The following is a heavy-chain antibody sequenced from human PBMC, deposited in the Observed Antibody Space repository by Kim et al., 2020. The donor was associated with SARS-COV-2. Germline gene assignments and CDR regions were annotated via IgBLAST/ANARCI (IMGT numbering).Heavy chain of an antibody. J-gene: IGHJ6*02. V-gene: IGHV1-46*01. CDR3: ARDDLITMVRGVINYYYGMDV. CDR1: GYTFTSYY. D-gene: IGHD3-10*01. CDR2: INPSGGST. Sequence: ASVKVSCKASGYTFTSYYMHWVRQAPGQGLEWMGIINPSGGSTSYAQKFQGRVTMTRDTSTSTVYMELSSLRSEDTAVYYCARDDLITMVRGVINYYYGMDVWGQGTTVTVSS.